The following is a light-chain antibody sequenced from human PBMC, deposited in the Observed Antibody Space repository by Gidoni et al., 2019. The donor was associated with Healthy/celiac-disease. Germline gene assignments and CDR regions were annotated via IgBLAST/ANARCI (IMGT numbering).Light chain of an antibody. CDR3: QQYDRLT. Sequence: IQMTQSPSSLSASVGDRVTITCQASQDISNYLNWYQQKPGKAPKLLIYDASNLETGVPSRFSGSGSGTDFTFTISSLQPEDIATYYCQQYDRLTFGGGTKVEIK. V-gene: IGKV1-33*01. CDR1: QDISNY. J-gene: IGKJ4*01. CDR2: DAS.